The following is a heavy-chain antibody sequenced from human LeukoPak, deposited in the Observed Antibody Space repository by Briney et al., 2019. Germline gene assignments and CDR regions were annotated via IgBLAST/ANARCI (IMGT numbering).Heavy chain of an antibody. D-gene: IGHD6-13*01. CDR2: ISSNGDST. CDR1: GFTLSTYA. J-gene: IGHJ4*02. Sequence: GGSLRLSCAASGFTLSTYAMHWVRQAPGKGLEYVSSISSNGDSTYYANSVKGRFTISRDNSKNTLYLQMGSLRGEDTAFYYCARDHTSSSWYPFGYWGQGTLVTVSS. V-gene: IGHV3-64*01. CDR3: ARDHTSSSWYPFGY.